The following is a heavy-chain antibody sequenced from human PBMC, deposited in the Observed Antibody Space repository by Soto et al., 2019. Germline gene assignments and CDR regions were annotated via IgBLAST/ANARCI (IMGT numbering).Heavy chain of an antibody. CDR2: VHVSGNT. D-gene: IGHD2-15*01. V-gene: IGHV4-39*01. Sequence: QLQESGPGLVKPSETLSLTCIVSGGSVASGRYYWGWIRQPPGKGLQWIASVHVSGNTNYSPSLRSRLTISVDTSKNQLSLQLRSLTAADTALYYCARQHCGGGTCYRDDAFNIWGRGTMVSVSS. CDR3: ARQHCGGGTCYRDDAFNI. CDR1: GGSVASGRYY. J-gene: IGHJ3*02.